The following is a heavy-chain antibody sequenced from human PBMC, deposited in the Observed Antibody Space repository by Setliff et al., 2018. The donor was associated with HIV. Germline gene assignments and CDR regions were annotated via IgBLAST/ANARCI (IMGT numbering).Heavy chain of an antibody. D-gene: IGHD6-13*01. V-gene: IGHV4-59*04. J-gene: IGHJ6*03. CDR3: ARREGTAAAGTYYMDV. CDR1: GGSISSHY. Sequence: SETLSLTCTVSGGSISSHYWSWVRQPPGKGLEWIGYIYYTGSTFYNPSLKSRLTMSVDTSKNQFSLRLHSVTAADTAVYYCARREGTAAAGTYYMDVWGKGTTVTVSS. CDR2: IYYTGST.